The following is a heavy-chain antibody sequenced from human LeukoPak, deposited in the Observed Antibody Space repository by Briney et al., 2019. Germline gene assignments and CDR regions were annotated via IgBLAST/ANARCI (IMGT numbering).Heavy chain of an antibody. CDR1: GFTFDDYA. Sequence: PGGSLRLSCAASGFTFDDYAMHWVRQAPGKGLEWVSGISWNSGSIGYADSVKGRFTISRDNAKYSLYLQMNSLRAEDMALYYCAKDNRYDRSGYYYWYFDLWGRGTLVTVSS. V-gene: IGHV3-9*03. CDR2: ISWNSGSI. D-gene: IGHD3-22*01. CDR3: AKDNRYDRSGYYYWYFDL. J-gene: IGHJ2*01.